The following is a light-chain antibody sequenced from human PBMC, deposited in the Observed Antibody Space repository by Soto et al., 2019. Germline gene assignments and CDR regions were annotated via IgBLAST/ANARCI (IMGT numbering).Light chain of an antibody. Sequence: DIVMTQSPATLSVSPGEGATLSCRASQGVGRNLAWYQQKPGQAPRLLIYATSIRATGVPARFSGGGSGTEFTLTISSLLSEDFAVYYFQQSDNWPQTFGQGTKVEI. V-gene: IGKV3-15*01. CDR2: ATS. CDR1: QGVGRN. CDR3: QQSDNWPQT. J-gene: IGKJ1*01.